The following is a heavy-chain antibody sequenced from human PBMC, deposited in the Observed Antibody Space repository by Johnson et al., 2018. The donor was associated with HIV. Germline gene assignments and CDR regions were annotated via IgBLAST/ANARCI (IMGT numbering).Heavy chain of an antibody. CDR1: GFTFSSYG. Sequence: QVQLVESGGGVVQPGRSLRLSCAASGFTFSSYGMHWVRQAPGKGLEWVAVIWYDGSNKYYADSVKGRFTISRDNSKTTLYPQMNRLRAEDTAVYYCANGDIRYCSSTSCHDGAFDIWGQGTMVTVSS. CDR3: ANGDIRYCSSTSCHDGAFDI. J-gene: IGHJ3*02. CDR2: IWYDGSNK. V-gene: IGHV3-33*06. D-gene: IGHD2-2*01.